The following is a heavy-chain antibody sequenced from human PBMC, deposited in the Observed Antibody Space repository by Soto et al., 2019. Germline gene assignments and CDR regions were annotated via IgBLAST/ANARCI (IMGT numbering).Heavy chain of an antibody. J-gene: IGHJ4*02. V-gene: IGHV3-73*02. CDR3: IRRSQDDSSGYFAY. D-gene: IGHD3-22*01. CDR1: GFTFSGSA. CDR2: VRSKANSYAT. Sequence: EVQLVESGGGLVQPGGSLKLSCAASGFTFSGSAMHWVRQASGKGLEWVGRVRSKANSYATAYAASVKGRFTISRDDSKNAAYLQMNSLQTEDTAVYYCIRRSQDDSSGYFAYWGQGTLVTVSS.